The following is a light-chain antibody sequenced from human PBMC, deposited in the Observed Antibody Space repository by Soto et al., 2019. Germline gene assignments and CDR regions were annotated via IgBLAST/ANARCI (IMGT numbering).Light chain of an antibody. Sequence: QSLLTQPASVSGSPGQSITSSCTGTSSDVGGYNYVSWYQQHPGKAPKLMIYDVSNRPSGVSNRFSGSKSGNTASLTISGLQAEDEADYYCSSYTSSSTPYVFGTGTKVTVL. CDR2: DVS. J-gene: IGLJ1*01. CDR3: SSYTSSSTPYV. CDR1: SSDVGGYNY. V-gene: IGLV2-14*01.